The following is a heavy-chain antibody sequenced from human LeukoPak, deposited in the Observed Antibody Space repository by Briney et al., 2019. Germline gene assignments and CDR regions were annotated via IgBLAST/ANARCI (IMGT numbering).Heavy chain of an antibody. CDR2: IWYDGSNK. CDR3: ARAYSSSFDY. J-gene: IGHJ4*02. Sequence: PGGSLRLSCAASGFTFSKYGMHWVRQAPGKGLEWVAVIWYDGSNKYYADSVKGRFTISRDNSKNTLHLQMNSLRAEDTAVYYCARAYSSSFDYWGQGTLVTVSS. CDR1: GFTFSKYG. D-gene: IGHD6-6*01. V-gene: IGHV3-33*01.